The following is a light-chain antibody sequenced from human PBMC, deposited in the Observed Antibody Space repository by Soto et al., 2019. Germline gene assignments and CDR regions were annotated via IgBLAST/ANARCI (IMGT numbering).Light chain of an antibody. CDR2: GSS. CDR3: QQYDNWPRT. V-gene: IGKV3-15*01. Sequence: EIVMTQSPATLSVSPGERATLSCRASQSVSSDLAWYHQKPGQALRLLFYGSSTRATGIPARFSGSGSGTEFTLTINSLQSEDFAVYYCQQYDNWPRTFGQGTKVDIK. CDR1: QSVSSD. J-gene: IGKJ1*01.